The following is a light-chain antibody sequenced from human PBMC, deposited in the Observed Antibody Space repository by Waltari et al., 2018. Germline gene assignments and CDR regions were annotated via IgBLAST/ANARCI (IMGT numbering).Light chain of an antibody. Sequence: DIRLTQSPSSLSTSVGDRVTIACRASQGISNSLAWYQQKPGKAPKLLLYAASRLHTGVPSRFGGSGSGTDYTLTISSLQPEDFATYYCQQYYSTPLTFGPGTKVDVK. CDR3: QQYYSTPLT. CDR1: QGISNS. J-gene: IGKJ3*01. CDR2: AAS. V-gene: IGKV1-NL1*01.